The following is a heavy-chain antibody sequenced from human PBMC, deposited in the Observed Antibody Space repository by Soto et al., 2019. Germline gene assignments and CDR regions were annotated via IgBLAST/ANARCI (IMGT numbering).Heavy chain of an antibody. V-gene: IGHV3-30-3*01. D-gene: IGHD2-15*01. CDR3: ARDTAGGNDEEIDY. Sequence: GALRLSCAASGFTFSSYAMHWVRQAPGKGLEWVAVISYDGSNKYYADSVKGRFTISRDNSKNTLYLQMNSLRAEDTAVYYCARDTAGGNDEEIDYWGQGTLVTVPQ. CDR2: ISYDGSNK. J-gene: IGHJ4*02. CDR1: GFTFSSYA.